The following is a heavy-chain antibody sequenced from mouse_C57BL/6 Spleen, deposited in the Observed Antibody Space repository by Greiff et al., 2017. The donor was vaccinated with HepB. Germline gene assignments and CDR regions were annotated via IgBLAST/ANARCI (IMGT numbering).Heavy chain of an antibody. V-gene: IGHV5-17*01. CDR3: ARRGLREVYYYAMDY. CDR1: GFTFSDYG. Sequence: EVNVVESGGGLVKPGGSLKLSCAASGFTFSDYGMHWVRQAPEKGLEWVAYISSGSSTIYYADTVKGRFTISRDNAKNTLFLQMTSLRSEDTAMYYCARRGLREVYYYAMDYWGQGTSVTVSS. CDR2: ISSGSSTI. J-gene: IGHJ4*01. D-gene: IGHD2-4*01.